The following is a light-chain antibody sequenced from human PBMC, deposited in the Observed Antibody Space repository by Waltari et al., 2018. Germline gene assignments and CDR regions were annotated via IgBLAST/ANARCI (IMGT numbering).Light chain of an antibody. CDR3: NSYTSSTMLV. V-gene: IGLV2-14*03. CDR2: DVS. CDR1: SSDVGGYNY. Sequence: QSALTQPASVSGSPGQSITISCTGTSSDVGGYNYVSWYQQHPGKAPKLMIYDVSNRPSGVSNRFSGAKAGNTAALTISWLQAEDGADYYCNSYTSSTMLVFGGGTKLTVL. J-gene: IGLJ3*02.